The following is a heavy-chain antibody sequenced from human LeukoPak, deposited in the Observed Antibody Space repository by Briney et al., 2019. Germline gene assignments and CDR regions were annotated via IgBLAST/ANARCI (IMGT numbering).Heavy chain of an antibody. V-gene: IGHV1-69*13. J-gene: IGHJ5*02. Sequence: ASVKVSCKASGGTFSSYAISWERQAPGQGLEWMGGIIPIFGTANYAQKFQGRVTITADESTSTAYMELSSLRSEDTAVYYCARDRSQYDSSGYYDPWGQGTLVTVSS. CDR1: GGTFSSYA. D-gene: IGHD3-22*01. CDR2: IIPIFGTA. CDR3: ARDRSQYDSSGYYDP.